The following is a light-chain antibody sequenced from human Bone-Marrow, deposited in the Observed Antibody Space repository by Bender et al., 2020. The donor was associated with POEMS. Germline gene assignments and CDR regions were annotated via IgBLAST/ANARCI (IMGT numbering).Light chain of an antibody. Sequence: SDELTQPPSVSVSPGQTARITCSGDALAKQFVYWYQQKPGQAPVLVVYDDIDRPSGIPERFSGSNSGNTATLTIGGVEAGDEADYYCQVWDSSSDHWVFGGGTKLTVL. J-gene: IGLJ3*02. CDR2: DDI. CDR1: ALAKQF. V-gene: IGLV3-21*02. CDR3: QVWDSSSDHWV.